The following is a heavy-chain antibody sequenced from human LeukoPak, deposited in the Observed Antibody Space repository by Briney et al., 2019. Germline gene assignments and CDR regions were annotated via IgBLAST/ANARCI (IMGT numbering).Heavy chain of an antibody. V-gene: IGHV4-59*01. Sequence: SETLSLTCSLSGDSFSSGYWSWIRQPPGKGLEWIGYIYYSGTTNANPSLESRVTVSVDTSKKYCSLKLTSVTAADTAVYFCARGDPAGLFDSWGQGHLVTVSS. J-gene: IGHJ4*02. CDR2: IYYSGTT. CDR1: GDSFSSGY. D-gene: IGHD3-10*01. CDR3: ARGDPAGLFDS.